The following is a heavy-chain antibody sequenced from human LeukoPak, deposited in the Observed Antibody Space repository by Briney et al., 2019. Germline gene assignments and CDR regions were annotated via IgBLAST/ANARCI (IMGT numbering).Heavy chain of an antibody. CDR2: ISYIGST. V-gene: IGHV4-59*11. D-gene: IGHD4-17*01. CDR3: ARDLVTVTKGFDI. J-gene: IGHJ3*02. CDR1: DDSFSSHY. Sequence: SETLSLTCAVSDDSFSSHYWTWIRQPPGKGLEWIGYISYIGSTNYNPSLQTRLTISIDTSSNQFSLRLSSVTAADTAVYYCARDLVTVTKGFDIWGQGTMVSVSS.